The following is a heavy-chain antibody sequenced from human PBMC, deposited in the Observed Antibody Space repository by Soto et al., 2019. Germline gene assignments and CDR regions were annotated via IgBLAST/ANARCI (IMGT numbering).Heavy chain of an antibody. D-gene: IGHD2-15*01. Sequence: GESLKISCKGSGYIFTSYWIRCFLQRPGKGLEWMGRIDPSDSYNNHSPSFQGHVTMSADKSITTAYLQWSSLKASDTAMYYCARRDNQDALDVWGQGTMVTVSS. V-gene: IGHV5-10-1*01. CDR2: IDPSDSYN. J-gene: IGHJ3*01. CDR1: GYIFTSYW. CDR3: ARRDNQDALDV.